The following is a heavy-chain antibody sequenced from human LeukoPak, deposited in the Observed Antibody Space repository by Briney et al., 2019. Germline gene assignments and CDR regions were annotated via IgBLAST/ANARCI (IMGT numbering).Heavy chain of an antibody. CDR1: GGSFSGYY. J-gene: IGHJ6*02. Sequence: PSETLSLTCAVYGGSFSGYYWSWIRQPPGKGLEWIGEINHSGSTNYNPSLKSRVTISVDTSKNQFSLKLSSVTAADTAVYYCARWVKAAPVYYYGMDVWGQGTTVTVSS. V-gene: IGHV4-34*01. CDR2: INHSGST. D-gene: IGHD6-6*01. CDR3: ARWVKAAPVYYYGMDV.